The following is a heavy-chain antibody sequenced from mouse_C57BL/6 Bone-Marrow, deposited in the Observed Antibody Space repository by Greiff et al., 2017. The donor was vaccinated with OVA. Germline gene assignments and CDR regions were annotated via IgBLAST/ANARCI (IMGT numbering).Heavy chain of an antibody. Sequence: EVQLQQSGPELVKPGASVKIPCKASGYTFTDYNMDWVKQSHGKSLEWIGDINPNNGGTIYNQKFKGKATLTVDKSSSTAYMELRSLTSEDTAVYYCARKRYYSNIWAMDYWGQGTSVTVSS. V-gene: IGHV1-18*01. CDR1: GYTFTDYN. D-gene: IGHD2-5*01. CDR3: ARKRYYSNIWAMDY. CDR2: INPNNGGT. J-gene: IGHJ4*01.